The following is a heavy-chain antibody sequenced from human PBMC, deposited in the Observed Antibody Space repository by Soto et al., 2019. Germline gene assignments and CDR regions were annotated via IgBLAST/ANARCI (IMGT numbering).Heavy chain of an antibody. V-gene: IGHV4-31*03. D-gene: IGHD3-9*01. CDR1: GGSIRNDNFY. Sequence: QVQLQESGQGLVKPSQTLSLTCTVSGGSIRNDNFYWSFLRQRPGKGLEWIGYISYSGYAAYHPSLESRVIISVDPSNNQCSLNVNSVTAADTAVYYCARDLEGIVTGRGAFGIGGRGTLVTVSS. J-gene: IGHJ3*02. CDR3: ARDLEGIVTGRGAFGI. CDR2: ISYSGYA.